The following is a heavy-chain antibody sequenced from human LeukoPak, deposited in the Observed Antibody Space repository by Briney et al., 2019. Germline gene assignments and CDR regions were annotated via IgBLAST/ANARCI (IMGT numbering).Heavy chain of an antibody. J-gene: IGHJ5*02. D-gene: IGHD6-19*01. CDR1: GYSFTNYW. CDR2: IYPGGSDL. V-gene: IGHV5-51*01. CDR3: ARHVVNLAVPGAPSWIDP. Sequence: GESLKISCKASGYSFTNYWIVWVRQRPGKGLEYMGFIYPGGSDLRYSPSFQGQVTISVDKSITTAYLQWSSLKASDTAMYYCARHVVNLAVPGAPSWIDPWGQGTHVTVSS.